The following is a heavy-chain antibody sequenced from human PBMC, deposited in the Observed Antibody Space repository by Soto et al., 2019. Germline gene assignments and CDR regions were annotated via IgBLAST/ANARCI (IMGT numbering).Heavy chain of an antibody. V-gene: IGHV4-31*03. CDR1: GGSISSGGYC. J-gene: IGHJ5*02. CDR2: IYYSGST. Sequence: SETLSLTCTVSGGSISSGGYCWSWIRQHPGKGLEWIGYIYYSGSTYYNPSLKSRVTISVDTSKNQFSLKLSSVTAADTAVYYCARGSRVIAARHLRFDPWGQGTLVTVSS. D-gene: IGHD6-6*01. CDR3: ARGSRVIAARHLRFDP.